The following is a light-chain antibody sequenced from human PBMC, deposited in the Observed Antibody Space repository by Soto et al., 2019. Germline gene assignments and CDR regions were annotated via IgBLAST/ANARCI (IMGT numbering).Light chain of an antibody. CDR3: QQYDNIPET. Sequence: DIQMTQSPSSLSASVGDTVTITCQASQDINIYLNWYQQKPGKAPKLLIYDASNLETGVPSRFSGSGSGTDFLFTISSLQSGDFATYCCQQYDNIPETFGRGTKVDVK. J-gene: IGKJ3*01. V-gene: IGKV1-33*01. CDR2: DAS. CDR1: QDINIY.